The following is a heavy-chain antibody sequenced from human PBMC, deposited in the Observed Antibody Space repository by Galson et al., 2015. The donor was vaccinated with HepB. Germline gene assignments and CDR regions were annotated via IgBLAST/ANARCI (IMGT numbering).Heavy chain of an antibody. CDR3: MTQSLSGNSYWYFDF. D-gene: IGHD1-26*01. CDR1: GYSFTGYY. CDR2: IDPNNGDT. V-gene: IGHV1-2*02. Sequence: SVKVSCKASGYSFTGYYVHWVRQAPGQGLEWMGWIDPNNGDTDYAQKFQGRVTMTRDTSSSTAYMDLTGLTSDDTAVYYCMTQSLSGNSYWYFDFWGRGTLVTVS. J-gene: IGHJ2*01.